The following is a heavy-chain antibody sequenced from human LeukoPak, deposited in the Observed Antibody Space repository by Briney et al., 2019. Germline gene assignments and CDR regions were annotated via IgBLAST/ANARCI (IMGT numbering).Heavy chain of an antibody. Sequence: GGSLRLSCAASGLTFSSYAMSWVRQAPGKGLEWVSAISGSGGSTYYADSVKGRFTISRDNSKNTLYLQMNSLRAEDTAVYYCAKMTRTGIAAAGGFDYWGQGTLVTVSP. CDR1: GLTFSSYA. V-gene: IGHV3-23*01. CDR3: AKMTRTGIAAAGGFDY. J-gene: IGHJ4*02. CDR2: ISGSGGST. D-gene: IGHD6-13*01.